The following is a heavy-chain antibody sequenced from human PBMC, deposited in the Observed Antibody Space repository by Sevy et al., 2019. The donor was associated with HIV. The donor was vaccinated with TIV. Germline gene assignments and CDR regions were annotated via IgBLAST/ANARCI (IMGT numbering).Heavy chain of an antibody. V-gene: IGHV3-21*01. D-gene: IGHD4-17*01. CDR1: GFTFNNYN. CDR3: ARTTRDAFDI. Sequence: GGSLRLSCAASGFTFNNYNMNWVRQAPGKGLEWVSSLSGSSNYIYYAESLKGRFTISRDNAKNTLYLQMNSLRAEDTAVYYCARTTRDAFDIWGQGTMVTVSS. J-gene: IGHJ3*02. CDR2: LSGSSNYI.